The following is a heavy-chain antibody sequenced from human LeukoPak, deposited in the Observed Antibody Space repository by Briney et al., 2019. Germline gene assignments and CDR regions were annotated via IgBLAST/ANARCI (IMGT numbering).Heavy chain of an antibody. CDR2: ISSSSSYI. CDR3: ARDGGWGDLYSSYYGMEV. V-gene: IGHV3-21*01. CDR1: GFTFSSYS. D-gene: IGHD3-16*01. Sequence: PGGSLRLSCAASGFTFSSYSMNWVRQAPGKGLEWVSSISSSSSYIYYADSAKGRFTISRDNAKNSLYLQMNSLRAEDTAVYYCARDGGWGDLYSSYYGMEVWGQGTRSPSP. J-gene: IGHJ6*02.